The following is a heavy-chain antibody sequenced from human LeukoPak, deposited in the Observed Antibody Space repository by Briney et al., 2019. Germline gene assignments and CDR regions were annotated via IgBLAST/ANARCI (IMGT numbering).Heavy chain of an antibody. CDR2: ISYDGSNK. CDR3: AGGDFDY. Sequence: GGSLRLSCAASGFTFSSYAMHWVRQAPGKGLEWVAVISYDGSNKYYADSVKGRFTISRDNSKNTLYLQMNSLRAEDTAVYYCAGGDFDYWGQGTLVTVSS. V-gene: IGHV3-30-3*01. CDR1: GFTFSSYA. J-gene: IGHJ4*02.